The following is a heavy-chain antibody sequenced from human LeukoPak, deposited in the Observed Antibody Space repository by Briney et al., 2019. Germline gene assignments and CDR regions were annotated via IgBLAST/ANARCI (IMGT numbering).Heavy chain of an antibody. D-gene: IGHD4-11*01. J-gene: IGHJ3*02. CDR3: ARPNSHYLGNAAFDI. CDR1: GGSISSYH. CDR2: IYYSGST. Sequence: SETLSLTCTVSGGSISSYHWSWIRQPPGKGLEWIGYIYYSGSTNYNPSLESRVTISTNTSKNQFSLKLSSVTAADTAVYYCARPNSHYLGNAAFDIWGQGTMVTVSS. V-gene: IGHV4-59*01.